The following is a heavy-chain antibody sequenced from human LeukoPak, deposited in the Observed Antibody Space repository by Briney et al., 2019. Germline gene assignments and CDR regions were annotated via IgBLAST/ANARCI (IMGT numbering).Heavy chain of an antibody. D-gene: IGHD5-18*01. CDR3: ARDTAMVTSYYYYMDV. J-gene: IGHJ6*03. CDR2: IYYSGST. Sequence: PSETLSLTCTVSGGSISSSSYYWGWIRQPPGKGLEWIGSIYYSGSTYYNPSLKSRVTISVDTSKNQFSLKLSSVTAADTAVYYCARDTAMVTSYYYYMDVWGKGTTVTVSS. CDR1: GGSISSSSYY. V-gene: IGHV4-39*07.